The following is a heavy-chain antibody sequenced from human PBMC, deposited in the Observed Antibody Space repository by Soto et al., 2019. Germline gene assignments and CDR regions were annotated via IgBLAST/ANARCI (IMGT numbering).Heavy chain of an antibody. D-gene: IGHD6-19*01. CDR1: GYTFTSYA. J-gene: IGHJ3*02. V-gene: IGHV1-3*01. CDR3: ASGVSSGWSPVAFDI. CDR2: INAGNGNT. Sequence: ASVKVSCKASGYTFTSYAMHWVRQAPGQRLEWMGWINAGNGNTKYSQKFQGRVTITRDTSASTAYMELSSLRSEDTAVYYCASGVSSGWSPVAFDIWGQGTMVTVSS.